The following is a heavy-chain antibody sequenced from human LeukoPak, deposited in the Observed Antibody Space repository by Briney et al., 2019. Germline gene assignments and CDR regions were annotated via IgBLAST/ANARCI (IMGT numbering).Heavy chain of an antibody. CDR1: GFTFSSYS. Sequence: GGSLRLSCAASGFTFSSYSTNWVRQAPGKGLEWVSSISSSSSYIYYADSVKGRFTISRDNAKNSLYLQMNSLRAEDTAVYYCARKEGIAADFDYWGQGTLVTVSS. CDR2: ISSSSSYI. CDR3: ARKEGIAADFDY. D-gene: IGHD6-13*01. V-gene: IGHV3-21*01. J-gene: IGHJ4*02.